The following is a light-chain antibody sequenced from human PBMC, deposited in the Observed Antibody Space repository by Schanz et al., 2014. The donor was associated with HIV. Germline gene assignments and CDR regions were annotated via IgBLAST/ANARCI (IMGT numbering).Light chain of an antibody. J-gene: IGKJ2*01. CDR3: QQCVTYPYT. CDR1: QSIGGL. CDR2: QAS. Sequence: IQMTQSPSTVSASVGDRVTITCRASQSIGGLLAWYQQKPGRAPKLLIYQASTLETGVPSRFSGSGSGTSFTLTITSLQPDDFATYYCQQCVTYPYTFGQGTKLDIK. V-gene: IGKV1-5*03.